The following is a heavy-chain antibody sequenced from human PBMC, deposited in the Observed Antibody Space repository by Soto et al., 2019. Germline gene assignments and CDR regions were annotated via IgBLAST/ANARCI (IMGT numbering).Heavy chain of an antibody. J-gene: IGHJ4*02. CDR1: GFTFSSYW. D-gene: IGHD3-9*01. Sequence: GGSLRLSCAASGFTFSSYWMSWVRQAPGKGLEWVANIKQDGSEKYYVDSVKGRFTISRDNAKNSLYLQMNRLRAEDTAVYYCARDYDILTGYSSPFDYWGQGTLVTVSS. CDR3: ARDYDILTGYSSPFDY. V-gene: IGHV3-7*01. CDR2: IKQDGSEK.